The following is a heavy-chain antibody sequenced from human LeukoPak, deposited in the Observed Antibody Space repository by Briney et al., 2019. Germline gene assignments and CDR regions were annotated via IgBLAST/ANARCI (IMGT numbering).Heavy chain of an antibody. CDR2: SSPNSDVI. CDR1: GCNFDDYA. Sequence: GGALRLSCAASGCNFDDYAMHWVRQAAGKGLDWVSGSSPNSDVIGYAGSLKGRFTISRDNAKNSLVLQMNSLTTQAKALYYCARSHMHYRGNSADAFDIWGQGTMVTVSS. V-gene: IGHV3-9*01. D-gene: IGHD2-21*01. CDR3: ARSHMHYRGNSADAFDI. J-gene: IGHJ3*02.